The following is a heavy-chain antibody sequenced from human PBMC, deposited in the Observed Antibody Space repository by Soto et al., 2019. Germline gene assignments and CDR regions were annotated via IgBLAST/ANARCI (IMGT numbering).Heavy chain of an antibody. CDR2: IYYSGST. V-gene: IGHV4-31*03. Sequence: SETLSLTCTVSGCSISSGGYYWSWIRQHPGKGLEWIGYIYYSGSTYYNPSLKSRVTISVDTSKNQFSLKLSSVTAADTAVYYCARVTCSSTSCLPSVDYWGQGTLVTVSS. CDR1: GCSISSGGYY. J-gene: IGHJ4*02. D-gene: IGHD2-2*01. CDR3: ARVTCSSTSCLPSVDY.